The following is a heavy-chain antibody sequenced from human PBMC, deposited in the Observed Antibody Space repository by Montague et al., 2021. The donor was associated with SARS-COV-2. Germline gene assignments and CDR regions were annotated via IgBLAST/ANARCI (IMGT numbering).Heavy chain of an antibody. D-gene: IGHD4-11*01. CDR3: AVNSNYYYYYGMDV. Sequence: SETLSLTCTVSGYSISSGYYWGWIRQPPGKGLEWIGSIYHSGSTYYNPSLKSRVTISVDTSKKQFSLKLSSVTAADTAVYYCAVNSNYYYYYGMDVWGQGTTVTASS. V-gene: IGHV4-38-2*02. CDR1: GYSISSGYY. CDR2: IYHSGST. J-gene: IGHJ6*02.